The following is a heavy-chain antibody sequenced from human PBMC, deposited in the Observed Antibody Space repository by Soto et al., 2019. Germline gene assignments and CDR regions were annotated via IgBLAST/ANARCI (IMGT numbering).Heavy chain of an antibody. CDR1: EFIFNNAW. CDR3: SRSLFGGYGLDV. Sequence: GGSLRLSCAASEFIFNNAWMNWVRQAPGKGLEWVGHIKRKTEGGTTDYAAPVKGRFTISRDDSKSIAYLQMNSLKTADTALYYCSRSLFGGYGLDVWGQGTTVTVSS. V-gene: IGHV3-15*01. J-gene: IGHJ6*02. D-gene: IGHD3-10*01. CDR2: IKRKTEGGTT.